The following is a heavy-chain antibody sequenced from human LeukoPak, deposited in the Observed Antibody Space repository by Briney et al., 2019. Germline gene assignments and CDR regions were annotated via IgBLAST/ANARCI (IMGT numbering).Heavy chain of an antibody. CDR1: GGSISSSSYY. CDR3: ARGFGITMIPRGYYFDY. CDR2: IYYSGST. J-gene: IGHJ4*02. Sequence: SETLSLTCTVSGGSISSSSYYWGWIRQPPGKGLEWIGSIYYSGSTYYNPSLKSRVTISVDTSKNQFSLKLSSVTAADTAVYYCARGFGITMIPRGYYFDYWGQGTLVTVSS. V-gene: IGHV4-39*01. D-gene: IGHD3-22*01.